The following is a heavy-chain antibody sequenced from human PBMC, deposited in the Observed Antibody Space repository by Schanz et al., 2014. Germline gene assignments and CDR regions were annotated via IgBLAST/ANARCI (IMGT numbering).Heavy chain of an antibody. J-gene: IGHJ4*02. Sequence: VQLVESGGGLAQPGGSLRLSCAASGLTFSDYYMSWIRQAPGKGLEWVSYISSSSSYTNYADSVKGRFTISRDNAKNSLYLQMNTLRAEDTAVYYCAREDCSATSCYFRYWGQGTLVTVSS. D-gene: IGHD2-21*01. CDR1: GLTFSDYY. CDR3: AREDCSATSCYFRY. CDR2: ISSSSSYT. V-gene: IGHV3-11*06.